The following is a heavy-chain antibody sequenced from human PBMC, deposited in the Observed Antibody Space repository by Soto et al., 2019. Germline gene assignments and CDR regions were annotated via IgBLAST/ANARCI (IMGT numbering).Heavy chain of an antibody. Sequence: SETLSLTCTFSVGSISSYYWSCIRQAPGKGLEWIGYIYYSGSTNYNPSLKSRVTISVDTSKNQFSLRLSSVTAADTAVYYCARDPYYDSSGYYSWFEPWGQGTLVTVSS. CDR3: ARDPYYDSSGYYSWFEP. V-gene: IGHV4-59*01. CDR2: IYYSGST. D-gene: IGHD3-22*01. J-gene: IGHJ5*02. CDR1: VGSISSYY.